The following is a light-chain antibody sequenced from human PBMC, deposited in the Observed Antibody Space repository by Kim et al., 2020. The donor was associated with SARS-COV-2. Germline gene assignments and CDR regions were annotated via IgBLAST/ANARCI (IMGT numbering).Light chain of an antibody. CDR1: TGAVTSNHY. J-gene: IGLJ2*01. Sequence: QAVVTQEPSLTVSPGGTVTLTCASSTGAVTSNHYPYWFQQKPGQAPRTLIYDATNKHSWTPARFSGSLLGGLPALTLSGAQPEDEAVYYCLLSYGATRVFGGGTQLTVL. CDR2: DAT. V-gene: IGLV7-46*01. CDR3: LLSYGATRV.